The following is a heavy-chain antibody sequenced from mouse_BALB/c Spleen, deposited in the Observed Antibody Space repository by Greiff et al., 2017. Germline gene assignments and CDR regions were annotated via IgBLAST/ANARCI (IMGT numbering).Heavy chain of an antibody. CDR1: GYTFTSYW. CDR3: ARSTTVVATEAMDY. V-gene: IGHV1-4*01. D-gene: IGHD1-1*01. CDR2: INPSTGYT. Sequence: VQGVESGTVLARPGASVKMSCKASGYTFTSYWMHWVKQRPGQGLEWIGYINPSTGYTEYNQKFKDKATLTADKSSSTAYMQLSSLTSEDSAVYYCARSTTVVATEAMDYWGQGTSVTVSS. J-gene: IGHJ4*01.